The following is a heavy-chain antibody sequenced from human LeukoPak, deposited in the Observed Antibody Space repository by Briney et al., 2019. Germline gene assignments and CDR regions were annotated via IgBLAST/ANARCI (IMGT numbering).Heavy chain of an antibody. Sequence: GVSLRLSCVASGFTFDDYAMHWVRQAPGKGLEWVSLISGDGGSTYYADSVRGRFTISRDNSKNSLYLQMDSLRTEDTAFYYCAKEIDTLGTNAFDIWGQGTMVTVSS. V-gene: IGHV3-43*02. J-gene: IGHJ3*02. CDR3: AKEIDTLGTNAFDI. CDR2: ISGDGGST. CDR1: GFTFDDYA. D-gene: IGHD2-15*01.